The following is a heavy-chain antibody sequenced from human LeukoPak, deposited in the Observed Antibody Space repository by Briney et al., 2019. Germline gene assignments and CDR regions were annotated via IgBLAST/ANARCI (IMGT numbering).Heavy chain of an antibody. CDR2: IYYSGGT. J-gene: IGHJ4*02. CDR3: ARVSLGSYGDY. Sequence: SETLSLTCTVSGGSISSSSYYWGWIRQPPGKGLEWIGSIYYSGGTYYNPSLKSRVTISVDTSKNQFSLKLSSVTAADTAVYYCARVSLGSYGDYWGQGTLVTVSS. CDR1: GGSISSSSYY. V-gene: IGHV4-39*07. D-gene: IGHD3-16*01.